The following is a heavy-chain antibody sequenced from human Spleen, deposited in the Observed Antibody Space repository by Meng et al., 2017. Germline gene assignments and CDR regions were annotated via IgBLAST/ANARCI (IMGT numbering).Heavy chain of an antibody. V-gene: IGHV4-31*11. J-gene: IGHJ4*02. CDR1: GGSISSGGYY. D-gene: IGHD3-22*01. CDR3: ARFHSSGYYPFDY. Sequence: QVQLQESGPGLVKPSGTLSLTCAVSGGSISSGGYYWSWIRQHPGKGLEWIGYIYYSGSTYYNPSLKSRVTISVDTSKNQFSLKLSPVTAADTAVYYCARFHSSGYYPFDYWGQGTLVTVSS. CDR2: IYYSGST.